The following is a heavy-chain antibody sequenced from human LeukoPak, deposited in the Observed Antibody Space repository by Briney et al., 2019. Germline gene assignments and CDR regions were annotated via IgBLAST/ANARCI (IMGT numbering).Heavy chain of an antibody. V-gene: IGHV3-23*01. CDR2: ISGDGDST. Sequence: GGSLRLSCAASGFTFSSHAMSWVRHPPGTGLEWVSGISGDGDSTYYADSVKGRFTISRDNAKNTLYLQMNSLRAEDTAVYYCTRDTFGARDSWGQGTLVTVSS. CDR3: TRDTFGARDS. D-gene: IGHD3-10*01. CDR1: GFTFSSHA. J-gene: IGHJ4*02.